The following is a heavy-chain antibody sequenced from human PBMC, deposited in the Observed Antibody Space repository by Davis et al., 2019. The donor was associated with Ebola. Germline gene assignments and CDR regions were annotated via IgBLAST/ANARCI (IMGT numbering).Heavy chain of an antibody. CDR2: TYHSGST. CDR1: GGSIGSGNW. CDR3: ARGALAVAGSHFDY. D-gene: IGHD6-19*01. V-gene: IGHV4-4*02. Sequence: PSETLSLTCAVSGGSIGSGNWWSWVRQPPGRGLEWIGETYHSGSTNYNPSLKSRVTISVDTSKNQFSLKLSSVTAADTAVYYCARGALAVAGSHFDYWGQGTLVTVSS. J-gene: IGHJ4*02.